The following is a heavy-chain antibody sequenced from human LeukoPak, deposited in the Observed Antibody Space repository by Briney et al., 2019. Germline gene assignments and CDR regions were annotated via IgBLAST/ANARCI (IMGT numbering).Heavy chain of an antibody. Sequence: SETLSLTCTVSGGSISSSSYYWSWIRQPPGKGLEWIGTIYYSGSTYYNPSLKSRVTISVDTSKNHFSLKLSSVTAADTAVYYYASARDWVTSNPADYCGQGTLVTVSS. V-gene: IGHV4-39*02. CDR1: GGSISSSSYY. CDR3: ASARDWVTSNPADY. CDR2: IYYSGST. D-gene: IGHD2-21*02. J-gene: IGHJ4*02.